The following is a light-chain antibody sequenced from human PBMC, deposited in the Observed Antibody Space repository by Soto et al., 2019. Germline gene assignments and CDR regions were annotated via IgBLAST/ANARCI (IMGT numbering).Light chain of an antibody. CDR3: QQRSNWPST. CDR1: QSVSSY. V-gene: IGKV3-11*01. CDR2: DAS. Sequence: EIVLTQSPATLSLSPGERATLSCRASQSVSSYLAWYQQKPGQAPRLLIYDASHRATGIPARFSGSGSGTDFTLTITSLESEDFAVYYCQQRSNWPSTFCGGTKVEIK. J-gene: IGKJ4*01.